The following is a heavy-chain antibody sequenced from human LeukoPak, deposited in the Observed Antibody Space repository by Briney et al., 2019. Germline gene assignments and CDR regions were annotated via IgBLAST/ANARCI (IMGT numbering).Heavy chain of an antibody. V-gene: IGHV3-7*01. CDR3: ARAPGEGWFDP. Sequence: AGGSLRLSCAASGFTFSSYWMSWVRQAPGKGLEWVAGIKQDGSEKYYVDSVKGRFTISRDNAKNSLYLQMNSLRAEDTALYYCARAPGEGWFDPWGQGTLVTVSS. J-gene: IGHJ5*02. D-gene: IGHD4-17*01. CDR1: GFTFSSYW. CDR2: IKQDGSEK.